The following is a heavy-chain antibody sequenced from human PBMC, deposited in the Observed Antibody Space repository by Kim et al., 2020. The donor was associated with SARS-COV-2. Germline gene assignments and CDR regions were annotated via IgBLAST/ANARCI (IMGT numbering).Heavy chain of an antibody. V-gene: IGHV3-7*01. D-gene: IGHD3-22*01. CDR3: AREAAYYYDSSGYYRAFDI. CDR2: IKQDGSEK. Sequence: GGSLRLSCAASGFTFSSYWMSWVRQAPGKGLEWVANIKQDGSEKYYVDSVKGRFTISRDNAKNSLYLQMNSLRAEDTAVYYCAREAAYYYDSSGYYRAFDIWGQGTNGHRLF. J-gene: IGHJ3*02. CDR1: GFTFSSYW.